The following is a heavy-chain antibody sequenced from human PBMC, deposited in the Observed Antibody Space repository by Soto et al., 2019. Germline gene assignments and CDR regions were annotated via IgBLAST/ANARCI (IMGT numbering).Heavy chain of an antibody. J-gene: IGHJ6*02. V-gene: IGHV1-3*04. CDR2: INTGNGNT. CDR1: GYNFTMYA. Sequence: VKVSCKASGYNFTMYAMIWVRQAPGQRPEWMGWINTGNGNTKYSPKLQGRVTITRDTSASTAYMELSSLKSEDTAVYYCARGERLYYAYYGMDVWGQGSTVTVSS. D-gene: IGHD2-21*01. CDR3: ARGERLYYAYYGMDV.